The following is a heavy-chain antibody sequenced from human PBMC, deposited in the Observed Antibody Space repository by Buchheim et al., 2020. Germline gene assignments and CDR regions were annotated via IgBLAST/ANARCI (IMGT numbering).Heavy chain of an antibody. J-gene: IGHJ6*02. CDR2: IWYDGSNK. CDR3: ARSFSPLQWSFVEVPAATYYYGMDV. Sequence: QVQLVESGGGVVQPGRSLRLSCAASGFTFSSYGMHWVRQAPGKGLEWVAVIWYDGSNKYYADSVKGRFTISRDNSKNTLYLQMNSLRAEDTAVYYCARSFSPLQWSFVEVPAATYYYGMDVWGQGTT. CDR1: GFTFSSYG. V-gene: IGHV3-33*01. D-gene: IGHD2-2*01.